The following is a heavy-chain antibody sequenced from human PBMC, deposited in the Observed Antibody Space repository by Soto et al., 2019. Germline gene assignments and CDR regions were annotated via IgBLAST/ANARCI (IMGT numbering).Heavy chain of an antibody. CDR3: ARDGYCSGGSCYGVVDY. J-gene: IGHJ4*02. CDR1: GFTFSSYA. V-gene: IGHV3-30-3*01. D-gene: IGHD2-15*01. CDR2: ISYDGSNK. Sequence: QVQLVESGGGVVQPGRSLRLSCAASGFTFSSYAMHWVRQAPGKGLEWVAVISYDGSNKYYADSVKGRFTISRDNSKNTLYLQMTSLRAEDTAVYYCARDGYCSGGSCYGVVDYWGQGTLVTVSS.